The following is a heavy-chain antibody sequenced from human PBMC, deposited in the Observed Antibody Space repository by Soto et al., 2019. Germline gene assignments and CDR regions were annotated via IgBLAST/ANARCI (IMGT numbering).Heavy chain of an antibody. D-gene: IGHD3-16*01. CDR3: AKSRGRWLSNPFDY. V-gene: IGHV3-30*18. Sequence: QVQLVESGGGVVQPGRSLRLSCAASGFTFSSYGMHWVRQAPGKGLEWVAVISYDGSNKYYADSVKGRFTISRDNSKNTLYLQMNSLRAEDTAVYYCAKSRGRWLSNPFDYWGQGTLVTVSS. J-gene: IGHJ4*02. CDR2: ISYDGSNK. CDR1: GFTFSSYG.